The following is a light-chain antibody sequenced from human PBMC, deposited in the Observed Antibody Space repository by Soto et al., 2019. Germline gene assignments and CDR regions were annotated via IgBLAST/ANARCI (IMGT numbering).Light chain of an antibody. CDR3: QSYDSSLSGSV. CDR1: SSNIGATYH. J-gene: IGLJ3*02. Sequence: QSVLTQPPSVSGAPGQRATISYTGSSSNIGATYHVHWYQQLPGTAPKLLIYGNSNRPSGVPDRFSGSKSGTSASLAITGLQAEDEADYYCQSYDSSLSGSVFGGGTKVTVL. CDR2: GNS. V-gene: IGLV1-40*01.